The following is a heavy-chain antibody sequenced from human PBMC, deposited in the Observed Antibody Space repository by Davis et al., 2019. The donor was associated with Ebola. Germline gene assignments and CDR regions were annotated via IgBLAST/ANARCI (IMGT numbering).Heavy chain of an antibody. Sequence: MPSETLSLTCTVSGASFSSGTYYWNWIRLPPGRGLEWLGYIHYSGSTFFNPSLKSRVSISLDRSNKQFSLKLTSVTAADTAVYYCARSMTTFGVVMPPDLWGQGTLVTVSS. D-gene: IGHD3-3*01. CDR1: GASFSSGTYY. CDR3: ARSMTTFGVVMPPDL. V-gene: IGHV4-31*03. J-gene: IGHJ5*02. CDR2: IHYSGST.